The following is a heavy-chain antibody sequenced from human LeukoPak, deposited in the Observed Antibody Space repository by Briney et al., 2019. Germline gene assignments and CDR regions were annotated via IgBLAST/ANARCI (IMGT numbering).Heavy chain of an antibody. CDR1: GESFKDYY. V-gene: IGHV4-34*01. D-gene: IGHD3-22*01. CDR3: ARLALYYYDSSGYYYSWFDP. CDR2: INHSGSS. J-gene: IGHJ5*02. Sequence: SETLSLTCAVYGESFKDYYWNWIRQPPGKGLEWIGEINHSGSSNYNPSLKSRVTISVDTSKNQFSLKLSSVTAADTAVYYCARLALYYYDSSGYYYSWFDPWGQGTPVTVSS.